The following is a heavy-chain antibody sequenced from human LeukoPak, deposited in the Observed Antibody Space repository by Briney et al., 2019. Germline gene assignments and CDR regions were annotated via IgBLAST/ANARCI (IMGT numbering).Heavy chain of an antibody. V-gene: IGHV3-74*01. D-gene: IGHD3-22*01. CDR2: INSDGSST. Sequence: GGSLRLSXTASGFTFSRYWMHWVRQAPGKGLVWVSRINSDGSSTTYADSVKGRFTISRDNVKNTLYLQMNSPRVEDTAVYYCARVPDYYDSSGYWGQGTLVTVSS. CDR1: GFTFSRYW. J-gene: IGHJ1*01. CDR3: ARVPDYYDSSGY.